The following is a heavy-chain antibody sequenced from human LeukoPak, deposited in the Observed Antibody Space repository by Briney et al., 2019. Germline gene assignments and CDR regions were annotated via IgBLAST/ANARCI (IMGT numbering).Heavy chain of an antibody. D-gene: IGHD2-8*01. J-gene: IGHJ4*02. Sequence: GGSLRLSCAASGFTFSSDAMSWGRQDPGKGQEWVSAISGSGGSTYYADSVKGRFTISRDNSKNTLYLQMNSLRAEDTAVYYCAKAPYCTNGVCCNDYYFDYWGQGTLVTVSS. CDR1: GFTFSSDA. V-gene: IGHV3-23*01. CDR2: ISGSGGST. CDR3: AKAPYCTNGVCCNDYYFDY.